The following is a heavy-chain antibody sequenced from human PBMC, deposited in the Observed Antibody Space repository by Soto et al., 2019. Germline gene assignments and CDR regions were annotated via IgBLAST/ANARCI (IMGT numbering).Heavy chain of an antibody. V-gene: IGHV3-30*03. J-gene: IGHJ3*02. D-gene: IGHD3-22*01. CDR1: GFTFSSYG. CDR3: ARGGWLLPTDAFDI. Sequence: QVQLVESGGGVVQPGRSLRLSCAASGFTFSSYGMHWVRQAPGKGLEWVAVISYDGSNKYYADSVKGRLTISRDNSKKKLYLQMNSLRAEDTAVYYCARGGWLLPTDAFDIWGQGTMVTVSS. CDR2: ISYDGSNK.